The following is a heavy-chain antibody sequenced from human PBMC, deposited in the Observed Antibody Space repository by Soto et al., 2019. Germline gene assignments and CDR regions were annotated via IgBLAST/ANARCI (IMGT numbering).Heavy chain of an antibody. D-gene: IGHD6-19*01. CDR2: INHSGST. V-gene: IGHV4-34*01. CDR1: GGSFSGYY. Sequence: QVQLQQWGAGLLKPSETLSLTCAVYGGSFSGYYWSWIRQPPGKGLEWIGEINHSGSTNYNPSLKSRVTISVDTSKNQFSLKLSSVTAADRAVYYCARVLTEAVAGGGVLGYWGQGTLVTVSS. J-gene: IGHJ4*02. CDR3: ARVLTEAVAGGGVLGY.